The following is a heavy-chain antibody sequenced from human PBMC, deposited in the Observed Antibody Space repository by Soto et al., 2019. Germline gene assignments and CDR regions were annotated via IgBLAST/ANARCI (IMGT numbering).Heavy chain of an antibody. V-gene: IGHV3-23*01. CDR1: GFTFSSYA. CDR2: ISGSGGST. CDR3: AKDLGVEYYGSGSYYPDY. D-gene: IGHD3-10*01. Sequence: GGSLRLSCAASGFTFSSYAMSWVRQAPGKGLEWVSAISGSGGSTYYADSVKGRFTISRDNSKNTLYLQMNSLRAEDTAVYYCAKDLGVEYYGSGSYYPDYWGQGTLVTVSS. J-gene: IGHJ4*02.